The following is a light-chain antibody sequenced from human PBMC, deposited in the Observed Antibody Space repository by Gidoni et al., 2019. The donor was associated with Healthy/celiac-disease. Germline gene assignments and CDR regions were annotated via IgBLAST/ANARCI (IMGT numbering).Light chain of an antibody. V-gene: IGKV3-11*01. J-gene: IGKJ4*01. CDR2: DAS. CDR3: QQRSNWPPRLT. CDR1: QSVSSY. Sequence: EIVLTQSPAPLSLSPGERATLSCSASQSVSSYLAWYQQKPGQAPRLLIYDASNRATGTPARFSGSGSGTDFTLTISSLEPEDFAVYYCQQRSNWPPRLTFGGGTKVEIK.